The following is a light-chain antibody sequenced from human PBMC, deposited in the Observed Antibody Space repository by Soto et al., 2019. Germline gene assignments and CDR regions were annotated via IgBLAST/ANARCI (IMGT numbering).Light chain of an antibody. V-gene: IGKV3-20*01. J-gene: IGKJ1*01. Sequence: EIVLTQSPDTLSLSPGERATLSCRASQSVSSSYWAWYQQTPGQAPRLLIYGTSNRATGIPDRFSGSGSGTDFTLTISRLEPEDFAVYYCQQYGNSRWTVGQGTKVEIK. CDR2: GTS. CDR3: QQYGNSRWT. CDR1: QSVSSSY.